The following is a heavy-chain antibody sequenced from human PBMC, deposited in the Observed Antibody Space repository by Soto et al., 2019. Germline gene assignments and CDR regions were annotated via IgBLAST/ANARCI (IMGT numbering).Heavy chain of an antibody. D-gene: IGHD6-13*01. CDR2: IYYNGNT. CDR1: GCSVSSGRYY. J-gene: IGHJ4*02. Sequence: SSETLSLTCTVSGCSVSSGRYYWSWIRQPPGKGLEWIGYIYYNGNTNYNPSLKSRVTISVDTSKNQFSLKLSSVTAADTAVYYCARVFSSSWFYYFAPWGQGTLVAVSS. V-gene: IGHV4-61*01. CDR3: ARVFSSSWFYYFAP.